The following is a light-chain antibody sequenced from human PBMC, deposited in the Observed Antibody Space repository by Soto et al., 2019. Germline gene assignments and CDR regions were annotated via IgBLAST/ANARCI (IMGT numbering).Light chain of an antibody. CDR1: QSVSRY. Sequence: EIVLTQSPATLSLSPGERATLSCRASQSVSRYLAWYQQKPGQAPRLLIYDASNRATGIPARFSGSGSGTDFTLTISSLEPEDGAVYYCQQRSNWPPIPFGQGTRLEIK. J-gene: IGKJ5*01. CDR2: DAS. CDR3: QQRSNWPPIP. V-gene: IGKV3-11*01.